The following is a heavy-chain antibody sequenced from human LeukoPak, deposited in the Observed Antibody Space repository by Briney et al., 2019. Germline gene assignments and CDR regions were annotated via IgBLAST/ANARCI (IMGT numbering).Heavy chain of an antibody. CDR3: ARDLFGYCSSTSCYQEYYYYYGMDV. CDR2: ISGSGGST. J-gene: IGHJ6*02. D-gene: IGHD2-2*01. V-gene: IGHV3-23*01. Sequence: PGGSLRLSCAASGFTFSSYAMSWVRQAPGKGLEWVSAISGSGGSTYYADSVKGRFTISRDNAKNSLYLQMNSLRDEDTAVYYCARDLFGYCSSTSCYQEYYYYYGMDVWGQGTTVTVSS. CDR1: GFTFSSYA.